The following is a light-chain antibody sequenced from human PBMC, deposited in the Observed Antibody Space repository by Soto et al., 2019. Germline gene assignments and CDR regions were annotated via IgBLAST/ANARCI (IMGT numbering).Light chain of an antibody. Sequence: DIQMTQNQSSLSVSIGDRVTITCRASQSISTYLNWYEQKPGKAPNLLIYGASTLQSGVPSRFSGGGSGTYFTLTISGLQPEDFGSYYCQQSYTSPVTFGGGTKVDI. V-gene: IGKV1-39*01. J-gene: IGKJ4*01. CDR3: QQSYTSPVT. CDR1: QSISTY. CDR2: GAS.